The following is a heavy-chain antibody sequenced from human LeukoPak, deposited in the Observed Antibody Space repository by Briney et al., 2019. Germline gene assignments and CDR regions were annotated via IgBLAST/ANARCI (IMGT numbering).Heavy chain of an antibody. J-gene: IGHJ5*02. CDR3: ARSRTPRITMVRGVISLKT. V-gene: IGHV1-18*01. Sequence: ASVKVSCKASGYTFTSYGISWVRQAPGQGLEWMGWISAYNGNTNYAQKLQGGVTMTTDTSTSTAYMELRSLRSDDTAVYYCARSRTPRITMVRGVISLKTWGQGTLVTVSS. D-gene: IGHD3-10*01. CDR2: ISAYNGNT. CDR1: GYTFTSYG.